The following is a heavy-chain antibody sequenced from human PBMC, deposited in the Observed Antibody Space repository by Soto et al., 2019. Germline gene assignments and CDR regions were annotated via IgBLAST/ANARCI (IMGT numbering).Heavy chain of an antibody. V-gene: IGHV3-23*01. J-gene: IGHJ4*02. CDR1: GFTLSNFA. Sequence: PGGSLRLSCAASGFTLSNFAMSWVRQAPGKGLEWVSAISGSGGNTYYADSVRGRFTISRDNSNNTLYLQMNSLRAEDTAVYYCAKGSTYSGYDTYYFDYWGQGTLVTVSS. CDR3: AKGSTYSGYDTYYFDY. CDR2: ISGSGGNT. D-gene: IGHD5-12*01.